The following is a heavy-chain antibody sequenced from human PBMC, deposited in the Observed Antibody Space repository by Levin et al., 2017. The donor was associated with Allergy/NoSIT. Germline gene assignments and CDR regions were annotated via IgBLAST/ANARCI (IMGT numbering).Heavy chain of an antibody. CDR3: ARAYGSGSYPAHDY. CDR1: GFTFDDYG. CDR2: INWNGGST. Sequence: GESLKISCAASGFTFDDYGMSWVRQAPGKGLEWVSGINWNGGSTGYADSVKGRFTISRDNAKNSLYLQMNSLRAEDTALYYCARAYGSGSYPAHDYWGQGTLVTVSS. D-gene: IGHD3-10*01. J-gene: IGHJ4*02. V-gene: IGHV3-20*04.